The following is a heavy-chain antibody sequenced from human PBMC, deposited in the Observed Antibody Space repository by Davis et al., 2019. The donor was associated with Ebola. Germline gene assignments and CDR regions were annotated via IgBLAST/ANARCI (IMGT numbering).Heavy chain of an antibody. CDR1: GFTFSNYY. V-gene: IGHV3-33*08. CDR3: ARGSIWPDY. CDR2: IWYDGSNQ. Sequence: GESLKISCAASGFTFSNYYMHWVRQAPGKGLEWMAHIWYDGSNQFYAHSVEGRFTVSRDNSKNTLYLQIHSLRAEDTAIYYCARGSIWPDYWGQGTLVTVSS. J-gene: IGHJ4*02. D-gene: IGHD6-13*01.